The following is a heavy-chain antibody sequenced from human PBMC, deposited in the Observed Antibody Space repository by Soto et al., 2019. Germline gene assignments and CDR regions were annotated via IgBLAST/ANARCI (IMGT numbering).Heavy chain of an antibody. Sequence: PGESLKISCKGSGYSFTSYWIGWVRQMPGKGLEWMGIIYPGDSDTRYSPSFQGQVTISADKSISTAYLQWSSLKASDTAMYYCARVHGDYVLVYYYYMDVWGKGTTVTVSS. V-gene: IGHV5-51*01. CDR3: ARVHGDYVLVYYYYMDV. CDR1: GYSFTSYW. D-gene: IGHD4-17*01. J-gene: IGHJ6*03. CDR2: IYPGDSDT.